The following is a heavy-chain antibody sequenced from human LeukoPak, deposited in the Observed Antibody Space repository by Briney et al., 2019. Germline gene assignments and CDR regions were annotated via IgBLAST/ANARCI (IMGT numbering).Heavy chain of an antibody. Sequence: SVKVSCKASGGTFSSYAISWVRQAPGQGLEWMGGIIPIFGTANYAQKFQGRVTITADESTSTAYMELSSLRSEDTAVYYCARLLGYCSSTSCPYGMDVWGQGTTVTVSS. CDR3: ARLLGYCSSTSCPYGMDV. J-gene: IGHJ6*02. CDR1: GGTFSSYA. D-gene: IGHD2-2*01. CDR2: IIPIFGTA. V-gene: IGHV1-69*13.